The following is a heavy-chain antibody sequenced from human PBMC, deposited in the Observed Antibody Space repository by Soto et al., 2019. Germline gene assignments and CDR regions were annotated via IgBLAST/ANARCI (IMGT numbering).Heavy chain of an antibody. CDR3: ARQRSYNSGFFDY. Sequence: VGSLRLSCAASGGTCVNYGMSWVRQAPGKGLEWVSTVSGSGGSAYYAASVKGRFTISREYSKNTLYLQMNSLRAEDTAVYFCARQRSYNSGFFDYWSQGTLVTVSS. J-gene: IGHJ4*02. CDR2: VSGSGGSA. D-gene: IGHD6-19*01. V-gene: IGHV3-23*01. CDR1: GGTCVNYG.